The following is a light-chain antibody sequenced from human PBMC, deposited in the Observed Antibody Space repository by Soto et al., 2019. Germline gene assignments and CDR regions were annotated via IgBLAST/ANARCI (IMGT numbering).Light chain of an antibody. Sequence: DIQMTHSPSSLSASVGDRVTITCRASQNINNYLNWYQQKPGKAPTLLIYAASTLQSGVPSRFSGSGSGTDFTLTISSLQPEDFAAYYCQQSYSSPRTFGQGSKVDIX. J-gene: IGKJ1*01. CDR2: AAS. CDR1: QNINNY. V-gene: IGKV1-39*01. CDR3: QQSYSSPRT.